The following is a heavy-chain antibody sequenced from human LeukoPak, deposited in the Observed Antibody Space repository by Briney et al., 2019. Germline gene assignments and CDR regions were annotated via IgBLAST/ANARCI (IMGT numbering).Heavy chain of an antibody. D-gene: IGHD3-10*01. CDR2: IKPDGTEK. V-gene: IGHV3-7*01. Sequence: TGGSLRLSCAASGFVFSNYWMSWVRQAPGKGLEWVANIKPDGTEKYYVDSLKGRFTISRDNAKNSLYLQMNSLRVEDTAVYYCARVGSESDYWGQGTLVTASS. CDR1: GFVFSNYW. CDR3: ARVGSESDY. J-gene: IGHJ4*02.